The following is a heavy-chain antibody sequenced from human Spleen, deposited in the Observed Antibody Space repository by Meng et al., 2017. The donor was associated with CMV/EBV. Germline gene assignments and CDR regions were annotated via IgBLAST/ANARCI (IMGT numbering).Heavy chain of an antibody. J-gene: IGHJ5*02. CDR3: ARDNPGLQYVWLDP. CDR2: IYYIGST. Sequence: SETLSLTCTVTGGSITDYYWSWIRQPPGKGLEWIGYIYYIGSTKYNPSLKSRVTISVDTSKNHFSLKLSSVTAADTAVYYCARDNPGLQYVWLDPGGQGTLVTVSS. CDR1: GGSITDYY. D-gene: IGHD4-11*01. V-gene: IGHV4-59*01.